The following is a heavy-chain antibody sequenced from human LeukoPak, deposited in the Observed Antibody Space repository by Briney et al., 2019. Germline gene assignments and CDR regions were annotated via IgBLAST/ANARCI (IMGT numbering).Heavy chain of an antibody. V-gene: IGHV5-51*01. CDR1: GSIFTSYW. Sequence: GESLQISCKGSGSIFTSYWIGWGRQLPGKGLEWMGIIYPGDSDTRYSPSFQGQVTISADKSISTAYLQWSSLKASDTAMYYCARQFLGNHFDYWGQGTLVTVSS. J-gene: IGHJ4*02. CDR3: ARQFLGNHFDY. CDR2: IYPGDSDT. D-gene: IGHD1-14*01.